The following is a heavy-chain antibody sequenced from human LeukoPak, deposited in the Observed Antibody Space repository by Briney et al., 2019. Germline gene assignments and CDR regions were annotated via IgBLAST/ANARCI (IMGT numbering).Heavy chain of an antibody. CDR3: AREASYCGGDCSFDY. CDR1: GGSISSYY. D-gene: IGHD2-21*02. V-gene: IGHV4-59*01. J-gene: IGHJ4*02. CDR2: IYYSGST. Sequence: SETLSLTCTVSGGSISSYYWSWIRQPPGKGLEWIGYIYYSGSTNYNPSLKSRVTISVDTSKNQFSLKLSSVTAADTAVYYCAREASYCGGDCSFDYWGQGTLVTVSS.